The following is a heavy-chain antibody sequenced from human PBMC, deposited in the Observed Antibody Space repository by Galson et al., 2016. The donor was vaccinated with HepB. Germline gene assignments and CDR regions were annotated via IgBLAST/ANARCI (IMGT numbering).Heavy chain of an antibody. V-gene: IGHV3-21*01. J-gene: IGHJ6*02. CDR2: ISTSSTYI. CDR3: ARDLCSYTSCYRRYFYYGMDV. Sequence: SLRLSCAASGFTSSSYSMNWVRQAPGKGLEWVSSISTSSTYIYCADSVKGRFTISRDNAKNSLFLQMNSLRAEDTAVYYCARDLCSYTSCYRRYFYYGMDVWGQGTTVTVSS. CDR1: GFTSSSYS. D-gene: IGHD2-2*02.